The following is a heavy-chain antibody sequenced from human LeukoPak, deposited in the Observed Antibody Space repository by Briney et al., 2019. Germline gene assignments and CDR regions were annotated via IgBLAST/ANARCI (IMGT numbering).Heavy chain of an antibody. D-gene: IGHD1-26*01. J-gene: IGHJ4*02. CDR3: ARYLRGSYCFDY. CDR2: IYYSGST. CDR1: GGSISSSSYY. V-gene: IGHV4-39*01. Sequence: PSETLSLTCTVSGGSISSSSYYWGWIRQPPGKGLEWIGSIYYSGSTYYNPSLKSRVTISVDTSKNQFSLKLSSVTAADTAVYYCARYLRGSYCFDYWGQGTLVTVSS.